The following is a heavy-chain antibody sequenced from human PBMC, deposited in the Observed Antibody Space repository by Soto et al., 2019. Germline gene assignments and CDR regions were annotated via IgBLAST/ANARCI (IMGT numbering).Heavy chain of an antibody. V-gene: IGHV4-31*03. CDR2: IYYSGST. Sequence: SETLSLTCTVSGGSISSGGYYWNWIRQHPGKGLEWIGYIYYSGSTYYNPSLKSRVTISVDTSKNQFSLKLSSVTAADTAVYYCARGVSWGGDYLTSLPPYYFDYWGQGTLVTVSS. D-gene: IGHD4-17*01. J-gene: IGHJ4*02. CDR1: GGSISSGGYY. CDR3: ARGVSWGGDYLTSLPPYYFDY.